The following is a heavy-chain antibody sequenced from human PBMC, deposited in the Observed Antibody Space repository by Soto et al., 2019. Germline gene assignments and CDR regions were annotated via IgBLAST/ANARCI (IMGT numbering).Heavy chain of an antibody. J-gene: IGHJ4*02. CDR1: GFTFSSYA. Sequence: GGSLRLSCAASGFTFSSYAMSWVRRAPGKGLEWVANIKRDGGETYYVDSVKGRFIISRDNANNSLYLQMNSLTAEDTAVYYCARVDELVPAAMSFDYWGQGTLVTVSS. CDR3: ARVDELVPAAMSFDY. V-gene: IGHV3-7*03. D-gene: IGHD2-2*01. CDR2: IKRDGGET.